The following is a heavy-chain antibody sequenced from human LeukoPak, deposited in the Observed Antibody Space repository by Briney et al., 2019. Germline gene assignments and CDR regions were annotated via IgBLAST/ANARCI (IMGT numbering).Heavy chain of an antibody. CDR3: AKSRSRNMLTFGGVENWFDP. V-gene: IGHV3-23*01. D-gene: IGHD3-16*01. CDR1: GFTFSIYA. J-gene: IGHJ5*02. Sequence: SGGSLRLSCAASGFTFSIYAMNWVRQAPGKGLERVSVIGGSADSADYADSVKGRFTISRDNSKNTLYLQMNSLRAEDTAVYYCAKSRSRNMLTFGGVENWFDPWGQGTLVTVSS. CDR2: IGGSADSA.